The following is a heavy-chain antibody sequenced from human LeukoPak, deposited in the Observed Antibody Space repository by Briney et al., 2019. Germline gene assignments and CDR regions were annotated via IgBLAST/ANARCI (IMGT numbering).Heavy chain of an antibody. CDR1: GFTFNSYT. J-gene: IGHJ4*02. D-gene: IGHD6-6*01. Sequence: GGSLRLSCAASGFTFNSYTMNWVRQAPGKGLEWVSSISSSSSYIYYADSMKGRLTVSRDNAKDSLYLQMNSLRAEDTALYYCAMEYSSSRYFDYWGQGTLVTVSS. CDR2: ISSSSSYI. V-gene: IGHV3-21*01. CDR3: AMEYSSSRYFDY.